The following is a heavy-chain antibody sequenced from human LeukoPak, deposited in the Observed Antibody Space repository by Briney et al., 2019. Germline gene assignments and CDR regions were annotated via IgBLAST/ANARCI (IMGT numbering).Heavy chain of an antibody. CDR3: ARLSLTYGDYEYYYYYGMDV. CDR2: IIPIFGTA. CDR1: GGTFSSYA. D-gene: IGHD4-17*01. J-gene: IGHJ6*02. V-gene: IGHV1-69*13. Sequence: ASVKVSCKASGGTFSSYAISWVRQAPGQGLEWMGGIIPIFGTANYAQKFQGRVTITADESTSTAYMELSSLRFEDTAVYYCARLSLTYGDYEYYYYYGMDVWGQGTRSPSP.